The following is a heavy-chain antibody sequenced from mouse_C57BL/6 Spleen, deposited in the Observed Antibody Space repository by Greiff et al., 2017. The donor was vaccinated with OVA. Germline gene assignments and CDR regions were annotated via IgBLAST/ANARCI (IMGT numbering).Heavy chain of an antibody. CDR1: GFTFNTYA. J-gene: IGHJ1*03. D-gene: IGHD2-4*01. Sequence: EVMLVESGGGLVQPKGSLKLSCAASGFTFNTYAMHWVRQAPGKGLEWVARIRSKSSNYATYYADSVKDRFTISRDDSQSMLYLQMNNLKTEDTAMYYCVRKWYYDYDSYWYFDVWGTGTTVTVSS. V-gene: IGHV10-3*01. CDR3: VRKWYYDYDSYWYFDV. CDR2: IRSKSSNYAT.